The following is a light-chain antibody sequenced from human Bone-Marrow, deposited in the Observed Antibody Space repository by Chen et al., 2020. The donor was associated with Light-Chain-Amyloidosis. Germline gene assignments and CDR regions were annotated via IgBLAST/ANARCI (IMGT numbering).Light chain of an antibody. V-gene: IGLV3-21*02. CDR3: QVWDRSRDRPV. CDR1: NIGSTS. CDR2: DDS. Sequence: SYLLTQPSSVSVAPGQTATIACGGNNIGSTSVHWYQQTPGQAPLLVVYDDSDRPSGVPERLAGSNPGNTATLTISRVEAGDEADYYCQVWDRSRDRPVFGGGTKLTVL. J-gene: IGLJ3*02.